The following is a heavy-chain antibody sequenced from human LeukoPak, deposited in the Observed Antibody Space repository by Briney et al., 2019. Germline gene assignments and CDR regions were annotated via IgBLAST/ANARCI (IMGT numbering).Heavy chain of an antibody. Sequence: RPSETLSLTCAVYGGSFSGYYWSWIRQPPGKGLEWIGEINHSGSTNYNPSLKSRVTISVDTSKNQFSLKLSSVTAADTAVYHCARGEYSSSSWFDPWGQGTLVTVSS. V-gene: IGHV4-34*01. J-gene: IGHJ5*02. CDR2: INHSGST. CDR3: ARGEYSSSSWFDP. CDR1: GGSFSGYY. D-gene: IGHD6-6*01.